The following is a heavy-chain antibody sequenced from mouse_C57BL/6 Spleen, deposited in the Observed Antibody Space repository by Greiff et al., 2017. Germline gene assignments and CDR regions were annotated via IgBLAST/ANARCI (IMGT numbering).Heavy chain of an antibody. CDR2: INPSNGGT. CDR1: GYTFTSYW. D-gene: IGHD1-1*01. CDR3: ARWIYYYGCSYVRYWYFDV. J-gene: IGHJ1*03. V-gene: IGHV1-53*01. Sequence: VQLQQPGTELVKPGASVKLSCKASGYTFTSYWMHWVKQRPGQGLEWIGNINPSNGGTNYNEKFKSKATLTVDKSSSTAYMQLSSLTSEDSAVYYCARWIYYYGCSYVRYWYFDVWGTGTTVTVSS.